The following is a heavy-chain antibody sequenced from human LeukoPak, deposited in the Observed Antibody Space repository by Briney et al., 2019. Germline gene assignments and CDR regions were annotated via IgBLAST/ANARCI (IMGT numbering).Heavy chain of an antibody. CDR3: ARDVRGCYDY. CDR2: ISYDGSNK. Sequence: PGRSLRLSCAASGFTFSSYAMHWVRQAPGKGLEWVAVISYDGSNKYYADSVKGRFTISRDNSKNTPYLQINSLRAEDTAVYYCARDVRGCYDYWGQGTLVTVSS. CDR1: GFTFSSYA. J-gene: IGHJ4*02. V-gene: IGHV3-30-3*01. D-gene: IGHD2-21*02.